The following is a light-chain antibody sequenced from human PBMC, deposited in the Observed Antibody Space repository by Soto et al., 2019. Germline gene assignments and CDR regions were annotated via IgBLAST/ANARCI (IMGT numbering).Light chain of an antibody. CDR3: CSYAGSSTHVV. CDR2: EVS. J-gene: IGLJ2*01. Sequence: QSALTQPASVSGSPGQSITISCTGASSDVGVYNLVSWYQQHPGKAPKVMIYEVSKRPSGVSNRFSGYKSGNTASLTISGFQAEDEADYYCCSYAGSSTHVVFGGGTKLTVL. V-gene: IGLV2-23*02. CDR1: SSDVGVYNL.